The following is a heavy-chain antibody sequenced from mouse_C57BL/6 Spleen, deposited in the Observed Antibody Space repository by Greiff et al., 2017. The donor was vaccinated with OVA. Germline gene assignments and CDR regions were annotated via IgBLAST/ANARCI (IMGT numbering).Heavy chain of an antibody. CDR2: ISNGGGST. J-gene: IGHJ4*01. V-gene: IGHV5-12*01. Sequence: EVQLVESGGGLVQPGGSLKLSCAASGFTFSDYYMYWVRQTPEKRLEWVAYISNGGGSTYYPDPVKGRFTITRDNAKNTLYLQISRLKSEDTAMYYCARRGMVTTAMDYWGQGTSVTVSS. CDR1: GFTFSDYY. CDR3: ARRGMVTTAMDY. D-gene: IGHD2-2*01.